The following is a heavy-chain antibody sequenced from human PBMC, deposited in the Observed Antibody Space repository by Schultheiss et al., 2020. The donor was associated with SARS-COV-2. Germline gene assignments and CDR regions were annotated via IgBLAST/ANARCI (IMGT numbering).Heavy chain of an antibody. CDR3: ARSIVGATGDAFDI. J-gene: IGHJ3*02. V-gene: IGHV3-66*01. CDR2: IYSGGST. CDR1: GFTFSSNY. Sequence: GESLKISCAASGFTFSSNYMSWVRQAPGKGLEWVSVIYSGGSTYYADSVKGRFTISRDNAKNSLYLQMNSLRAEDTAVYYCARSIVGATGDAFDIWGQGTMVTVSS. D-gene: IGHD1-26*01.